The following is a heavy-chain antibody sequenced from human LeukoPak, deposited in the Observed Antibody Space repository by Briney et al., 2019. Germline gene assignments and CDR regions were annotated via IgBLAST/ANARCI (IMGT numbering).Heavy chain of an antibody. V-gene: IGHV1-8*01. CDR3: ARGRVIDYYYYYGMDV. J-gene: IGHJ6*02. CDR1: GYTFTSYD. D-gene: IGHD3-16*02. CDR2: MNPNSGNT. Sequence: ASVKVSCKAPGYTFTSYDINWVRQATGQGLEWMGWMNPNSGNTGYAQKFQGRVTMTRNTSISTAYMELSSLRSEDTAVYYCARGRVIDYYYYYGMDVWGQGTTVTVSS.